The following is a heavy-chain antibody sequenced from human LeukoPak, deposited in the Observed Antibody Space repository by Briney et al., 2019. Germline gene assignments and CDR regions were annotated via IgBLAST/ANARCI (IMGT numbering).Heavy chain of an antibody. D-gene: IGHD2-2*01. J-gene: IGHJ6*03. Sequence: PGGSLRLSCAASGFTFSSYAMSWVRQAPGKGLEWVSAISGSGGSTYYADSVKGRFTISRDNSKNTLYLQMNSRRAEDTALYYCARDYCSSTSCYMDVWGKGTTVTVSS. CDR1: GFTFSSYA. CDR3: ARDYCSSTSCYMDV. CDR2: ISGSGGST. V-gene: IGHV3-23*01.